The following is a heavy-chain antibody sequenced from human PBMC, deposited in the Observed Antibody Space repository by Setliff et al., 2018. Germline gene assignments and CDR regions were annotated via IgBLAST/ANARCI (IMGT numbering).Heavy chain of an antibody. CDR1: GDSINTPTYH. Sequence: KPSETLSLTCTVSGDSINTPTYHWGWVRQPPGKGLEWIGSISSSGSTYYNPPLKRQVTISVDTSKNQFSLNLYSVTAADTAVYYCARAFDSSGYYGESHTHYFDNWGQGTLVTVSS. J-gene: IGHJ4*02. CDR2: ISSSGST. D-gene: IGHD3-22*01. CDR3: ARAFDSSGYYGESHTHYFDN. V-gene: IGHV4-39*01.